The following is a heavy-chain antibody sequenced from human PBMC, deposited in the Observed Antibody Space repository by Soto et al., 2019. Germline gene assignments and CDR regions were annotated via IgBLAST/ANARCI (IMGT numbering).Heavy chain of an antibody. D-gene: IGHD3-3*01. V-gene: IGHV3-30-3*01. CDR1: GFSFNVYA. Sequence: GGSLRLSCGASGFSFNVYAIHWVRQAPGKGLEWVAVISHAGTNRYYTDSVRGRFTISRDNSKNKVYLEMDSLRADDTAVYYCARSSGVPTPDFDYWGQGTLVTVSS. J-gene: IGHJ4*02. CDR3: ARSSGVPTPDFDY. CDR2: ISHAGTNR.